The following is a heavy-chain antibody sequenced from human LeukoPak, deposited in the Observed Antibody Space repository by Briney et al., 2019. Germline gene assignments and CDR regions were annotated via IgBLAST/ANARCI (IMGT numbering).Heavy chain of an antibody. D-gene: IGHD2-2*01. J-gene: IGHJ4*02. Sequence: GASVKVSCKTSGHTFTSSGVSWVRQAPGQGLEWMGWISAYHGNANYAQKFTGRVTMTTDTSTSTAYMELRSLRSDDTAVYYCARDQDYCHSARCYQFDYWGQGTLVTVSS. CDR1: GHTFTSSG. CDR2: ISAYHGNA. CDR3: ARDQDYCHSARCYQFDY. V-gene: IGHV1-18*01.